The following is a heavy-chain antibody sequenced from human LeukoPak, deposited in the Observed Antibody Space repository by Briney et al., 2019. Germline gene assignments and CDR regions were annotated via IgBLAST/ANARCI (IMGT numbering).Heavy chain of an antibody. V-gene: IGHV3-30*02. CDR2: IRYDGSNK. J-gene: IGHJ4*02. Sequence: GGSLRLSCAASGFTFSSYGMDWVRQAPGKGLEWVAFIRYDGSNKYYADSVKGRFTISRDNSKNTLYLQMNSLRAEDTAVYYCAKDEVVPAARYFDYWGQGTLVTVSS. D-gene: IGHD2-2*01. CDR3: AKDEVVPAARYFDY. CDR1: GFTFSSYG.